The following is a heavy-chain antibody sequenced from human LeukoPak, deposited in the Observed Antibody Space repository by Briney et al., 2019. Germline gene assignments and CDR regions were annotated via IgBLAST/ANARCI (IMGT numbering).Heavy chain of an antibody. J-gene: IGHJ3*02. D-gene: IGHD6-13*01. CDR1: GFTFSDYY. CDR2: ISSSGSTI. CDR3: ARRQGAAAFDAFDI. V-gene: IGHV3-11*04. Sequence: GGSLRLSCAASGFTFSDYYMSWIRQAPGKGLEWVSYISSSGSTIYYADSVKGRFTISRDNAKNSLYLQMNSLRAEDTAVYYCARRQGAAAFDAFDIWGQGTMVTVSS.